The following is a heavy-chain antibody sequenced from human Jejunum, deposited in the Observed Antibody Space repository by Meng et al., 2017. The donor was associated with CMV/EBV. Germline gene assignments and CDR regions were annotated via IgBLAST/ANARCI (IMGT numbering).Heavy chain of an antibody. CDR1: GFLFNHAP. CDR2: FNWYTRDL. CDR3: AKDMSRGARGPSFDS. V-gene: IGHV3-9*01. D-gene: IGHD5-24*01. Sequence: GFLFNHAPLLCVPQVPGKVLAWVSGFNWYTRDLRYADSLKGRFTISRYHAKTSLFLPMDSLRPYDTALYYFAKDMSRGARGPSFDSWGQGTVVTVSS. J-gene: IGHJ4*02.